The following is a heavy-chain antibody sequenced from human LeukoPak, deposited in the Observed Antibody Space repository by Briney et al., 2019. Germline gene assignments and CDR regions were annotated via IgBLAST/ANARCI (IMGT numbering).Heavy chain of an antibody. V-gene: IGHV3-43*02. J-gene: IGHJ4*02. CDR1: GFTFDDYA. D-gene: IGHD3-22*01. CDR3: TKDISSGYYDRSGYPDY. Sequence: GGSLRLSCAGSGFTFDDYAMHWVRQAPGKGLECVSLISGDGGRTYYADSVKGRFTISRDNNKNSLYLQMNSLRTEDTALYYCTKDISSGYYDRSGYPDYWGQGTLVTVSS. CDR2: ISGDGGRT.